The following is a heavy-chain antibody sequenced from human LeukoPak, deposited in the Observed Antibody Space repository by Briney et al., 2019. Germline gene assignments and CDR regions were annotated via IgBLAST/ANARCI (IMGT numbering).Heavy chain of an antibody. CDR1: GFTFSSYW. J-gene: IGHJ4*02. CDR2: IKQDGSEK. Sequence: GGSLRLSCAASGFTFSSYWMSWVRQAPGKGLEWVVNIKQDGSEKYYVDSVKGRFTISRDNAKNSLYLQMNSLRAEDTAVYYCARDFSIGWFGPGGSIYWGQGTLVTVSS. CDR3: ARDFSIGWFGPGGSIY. V-gene: IGHV3-7*01. D-gene: IGHD3-10*01.